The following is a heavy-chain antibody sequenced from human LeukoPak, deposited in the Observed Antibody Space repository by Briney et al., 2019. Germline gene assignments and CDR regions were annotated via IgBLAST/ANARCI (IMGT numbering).Heavy chain of an antibody. Sequence: GGSLRLSCAASGFTFSSYGMHWVRQAPGKGLEWVAFIRYDGSNKYYADSVKGRFTISRDNSKNTLYLQMNSLRAEDTAVYYCAKDSKIVGATFRSYHFMDVWGKGTAVTVSS. CDR1: GFTFSSYG. CDR3: AKDSKIVGATFRSYHFMDV. V-gene: IGHV3-30*02. CDR2: IRYDGSNK. J-gene: IGHJ6*03. D-gene: IGHD1-26*01.